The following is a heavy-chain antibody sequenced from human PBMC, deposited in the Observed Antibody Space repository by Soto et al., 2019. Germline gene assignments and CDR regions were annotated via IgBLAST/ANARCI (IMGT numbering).Heavy chain of an antibody. V-gene: IGHV1-69*02. CDR2: VNPIVRMS. D-gene: IGHD3-10*01. Sequence: QFKLVHSGAGVKRPGSSWRSSGKALADTFTSYSLTWCRQALGLGLGWMGRVNPIVRMSIYAQKFQGRVTMTADKSTSTAYMELSSLRSEDTAIYYCASSYGSGYRAFDYWGQGALVTVSS. CDR1: ADTFTSYS. J-gene: IGHJ4*02. CDR3: ASSYGSGYRAFDY.